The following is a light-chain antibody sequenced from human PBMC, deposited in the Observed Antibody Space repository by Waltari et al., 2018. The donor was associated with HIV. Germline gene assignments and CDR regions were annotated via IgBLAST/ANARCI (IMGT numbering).Light chain of an antibody. V-gene: IGLV2-8*01. J-gene: IGLJ2*01. CDR2: EVS. CDR3: ATWDDSLNGVI. CDR1: SSDVGGYNY. Sequence: QSALTQPPSASGSPGQSVTISCTGTSSDVGGYNYVSWYQQYPGKAPKVMIYEVSKRPSGVPNRFSGSRSGTSASLAISGLQFEDEADYYCATWDDSLNGVIFGGGTILTVL.